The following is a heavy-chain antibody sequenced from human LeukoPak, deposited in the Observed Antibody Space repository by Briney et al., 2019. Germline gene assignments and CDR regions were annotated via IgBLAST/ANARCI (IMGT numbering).Heavy chain of an antibody. Sequence: GGSLRLSCAASGFTFSSYAMSWVRQAPGKGLEWVSVISGSGGSTHYADSVKGRLTISRDNSKNTLYLQMNSLRAEDTAVYYCAKVAQSGAYYPNWFDPWGQGTLVTVSS. CDR2: ISGSGGST. V-gene: IGHV3-23*01. CDR1: GFTFSSYA. D-gene: IGHD3-22*01. CDR3: AKVAQSGAYYPNWFDP. J-gene: IGHJ5*02.